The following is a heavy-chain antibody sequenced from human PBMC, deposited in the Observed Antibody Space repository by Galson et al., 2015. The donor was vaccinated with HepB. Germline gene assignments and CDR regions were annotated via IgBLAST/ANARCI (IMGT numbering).Heavy chain of an antibody. CDR1: GFTFSSYS. D-gene: IGHD3-10*01. J-gene: IGHJ6*02. CDR3: ARDSAYYYGSGSSSNHYYYYYGMDV. Sequence: SLRLSCAASGFTFSSYSMNWVRQAPGKGLEWVSYISSSSSTIYYTDSVKGRFTISRDNAKNSLYLQMNSLRAEDTAVYYCARDSAYYYGSGSSSNHYYYYYGMDVWGQGTTVTVSS. CDR2: ISSSSSTI. V-gene: IGHV3-48*01.